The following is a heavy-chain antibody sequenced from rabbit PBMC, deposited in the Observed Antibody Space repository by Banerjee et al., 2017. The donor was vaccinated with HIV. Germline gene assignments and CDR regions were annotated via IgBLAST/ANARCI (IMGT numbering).Heavy chain of an antibody. J-gene: IGHJ3*01. CDR1: GFSFSSRYY. CDR2: IYAGSSGST. V-gene: IGHV1S40*01. CDR3: ARGGYTYGYAGYAYALTRLDL. Sequence: QSLAESGGDLVKPGASLTLTCTASGFSFSSRYYMCWVRQAPGKGLEWIACIYAGSSGSTYYASWAKGRFTISKTSSTTVTLQMTSLTVADTATYFCARGGYTYGYAGYAYALTRLDLWGPGTLVTVS. D-gene: IGHD6-1*01.